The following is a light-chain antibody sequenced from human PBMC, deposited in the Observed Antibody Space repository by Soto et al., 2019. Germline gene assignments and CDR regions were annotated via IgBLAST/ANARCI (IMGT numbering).Light chain of an antibody. V-gene: IGLV2-8*01. J-gene: IGLJ2*01. CDR3: RFKAGRNKFV. CDR2: EVS. CDR1: SSDVGGYNY. Sequence: QSVLTQPPSASGSPGQSVTISCTGTSSDVGGYNYVSWYQQHPGKAPKLMIYEVSKRPSGVPDRFSGSKSGNTASLTVSGPQGEEGGDYYLRFKAGRNKFVIRGRTKPTVL.